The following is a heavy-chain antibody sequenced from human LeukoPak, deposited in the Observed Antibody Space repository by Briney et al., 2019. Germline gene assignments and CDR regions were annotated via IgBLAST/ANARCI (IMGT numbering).Heavy chain of an antibody. V-gene: IGHV3-23*01. J-gene: IGHJ3*01. CDR3: AKGRTEYAYTSDALDV. CDR2: LTFSGGST. Sequence: GGSLRLSCAASGFTFSIYAMSWVRQAPGKGLEWVSTLTFSGGSTYYADSVKGRFTISRDNSKNTLYLQMNSLRAEDTAVYYCAKGRTEYAYTSDALDVWGHGTMITVSS. D-gene: IGHD2-2*02. CDR1: GFTFSIYA.